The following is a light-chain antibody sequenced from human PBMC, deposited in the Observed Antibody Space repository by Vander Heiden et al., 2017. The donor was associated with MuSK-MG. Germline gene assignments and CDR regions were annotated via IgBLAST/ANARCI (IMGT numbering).Light chain of an antibody. CDR1: QDISNY. V-gene: IGKV1-33*01. Sequence: DIQMTQSPSSLSASVGDRATITCQASQDISNYLNWYQQKPGKAPKLLIYDASNLETGVPSRVSGSGSGTDFTFTISSLQPEDIATYYCQQYDNLPPGVTFGPGTKVDIK. J-gene: IGKJ3*01. CDR3: QQYDNLPPGVT. CDR2: DAS.